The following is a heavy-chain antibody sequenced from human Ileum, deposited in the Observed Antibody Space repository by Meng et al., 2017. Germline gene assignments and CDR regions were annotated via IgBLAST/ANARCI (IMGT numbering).Heavy chain of an antibody. V-gene: IGHV4-39*01. D-gene: IGHD3-3*02. CDR2: VYFTGYT. CDR3: ARHGHFTPDKYYFDS. J-gene: IGHJ4*03. Sequence: QVQLQESGPGLLKPSETLSLSCTVSSGSISSGEYCWGWIRQPPGKGLEWIGSVYFTGYTYYSPSLMSRVTISVETSKNQFSLRLTSVTAADTGLYLCARHGHFTPDKYYFDSWGQGTLVTVSS. CDR1: SGSISSGEYC.